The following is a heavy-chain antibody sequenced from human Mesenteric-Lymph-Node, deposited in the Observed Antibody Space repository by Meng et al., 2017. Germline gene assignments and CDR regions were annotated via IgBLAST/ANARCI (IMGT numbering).Heavy chain of an antibody. CDR1: GGTFSSYA. CDR2: IIPIFGTA. V-gene: IGHV1-69*06. Sequence: QVAVVQSGAEVKKPGSSVKVSCKASGGTFSSYAISWVRQAPGQGLEWMGGIIPIFGTANYAQKFQGRVTITADKSTSTAYMELSSLRSEDTAVYYCARRGSLTYYFDYWGQGTLVTVSS. CDR3: ARRGSLTYYFDY. D-gene: IGHD6-19*01. J-gene: IGHJ4*02.